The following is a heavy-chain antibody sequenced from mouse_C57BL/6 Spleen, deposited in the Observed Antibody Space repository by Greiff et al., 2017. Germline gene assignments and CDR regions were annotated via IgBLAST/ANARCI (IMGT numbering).Heavy chain of an antibody. D-gene: IGHD2-4*01. J-gene: IGHJ4*01. CDR2: INPGSGGT. V-gene: IGHV1-54*01. CDR1: GYAFTNYL. CDR3: ARRGDYDDYYYAMDY. Sequence: VQLQQSGAELVRPGTSVKVSCKASGYAFTNYLIEWVKQRPGQGLEWIGVINPGSGGTNYNEKFKGKATLTADKSSSTAYMQLSSLTSEDSAVYFCARRGDYDDYYYAMDYWGQGTSVTVSS.